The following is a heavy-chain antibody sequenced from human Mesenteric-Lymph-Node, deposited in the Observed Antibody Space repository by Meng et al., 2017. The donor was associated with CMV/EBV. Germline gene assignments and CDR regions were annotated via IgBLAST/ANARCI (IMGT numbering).Heavy chain of an antibody. CDR3: ARDKRDIIDGPAAPQYYYVMDV. CDR1: GFPFNTYA. J-gene: IGHJ6*02. CDR2: ISGSGGTT. V-gene: IGHV3-23*01. D-gene: IGHD2-2*01. Sequence: GGSLRLSCAASGFPFNTYAMTWVRQAPGKGLEWVSTISGSGGTTYYADSVKGRFTISRDNSKNTLYLQMNSLRAENTAVYYCARDKRDIIDGPAAPQYYYVMDVWGQGTTVTVSS.